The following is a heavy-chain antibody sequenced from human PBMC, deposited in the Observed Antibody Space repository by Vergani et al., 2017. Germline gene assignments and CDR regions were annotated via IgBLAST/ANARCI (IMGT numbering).Heavy chain of an antibody. CDR1: GFTFSSYA. CDR3: AREIHSIFGVVKNNFDY. Sequence: QVQLVESGGGVVQPGRSLRLSCAASGFTFSSYAMHWVRQAPGKGLEWVAVISYDGSNKYYADSVKGRFTISRDNSKNTLYLQMNSLRAEDTAVYYCAREIHSIFGVVKNNFDYWGQGTLVTVSS. J-gene: IGHJ4*02. D-gene: IGHD3-3*01. V-gene: IGHV3-30*01. CDR2: ISYDGSNK.